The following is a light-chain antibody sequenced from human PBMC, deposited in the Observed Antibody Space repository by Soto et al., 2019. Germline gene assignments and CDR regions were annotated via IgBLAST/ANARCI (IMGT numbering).Light chain of an antibody. V-gene: IGLV3-21*04. CDR3: QVWDIMTDNYV. Sequence: YELTQPPSVSVAPEKTATITCGGNNIGNKRVHWYRQKPGQAPVLLISYDSDRPSGIPERFSGSNSENTATLTISRVEAGDEADYYCQVWDIMTDNYVFGSGTKLTVL. J-gene: IGLJ1*01. CDR1: NIGNKR. CDR2: YDS.